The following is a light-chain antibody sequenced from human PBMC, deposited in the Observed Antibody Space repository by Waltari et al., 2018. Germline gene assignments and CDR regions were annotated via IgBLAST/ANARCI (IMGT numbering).Light chain of an antibody. Sequence: QSALTQPASVSGSPGHSIAISCTGTTSDVGGYDYVSWYQQHPGKAPKLMIYDVSNRPSGVSNRFSGSKSGNTASLTISGLQAEDEADYYCSSYTTSGTLFGTGTKVTVL. CDR1: TSDVGGYDY. J-gene: IGLJ1*01. CDR2: DVS. CDR3: SSYTTSGTL. V-gene: IGLV2-14*03.